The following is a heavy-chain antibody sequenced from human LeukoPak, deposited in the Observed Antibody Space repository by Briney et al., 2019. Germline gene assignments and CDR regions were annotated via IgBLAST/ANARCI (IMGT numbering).Heavy chain of an antibody. V-gene: IGHV3-53*01. CDR2: IYSGGST. J-gene: IGHJ4*02. CDR1: GFTVSSNY. Sequence: GGSLRLSCAASGFTVSSNYMSWVRQAPGKGLEWVSVIYSGGSTYYADSVKGRFAISRDNSKNTLYLQMNSLRAEDTAVYYCARGYSSSWHPVYFDYWGQGTLDTVSS. D-gene: IGHD6-13*01. CDR3: ARGYSSSWHPVYFDY.